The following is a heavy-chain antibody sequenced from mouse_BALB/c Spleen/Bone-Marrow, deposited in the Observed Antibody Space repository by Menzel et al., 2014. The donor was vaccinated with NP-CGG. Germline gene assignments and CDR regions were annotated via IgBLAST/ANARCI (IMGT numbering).Heavy chain of an antibody. V-gene: IGHV2-9*02. J-gene: IGHJ4*01. CDR2: MWAGGST. CDR3: ARGSYYEGAMDY. CDR1: GFSLTSYG. Sequence: VQRVESGPGLVAPSQSLSITCTVSGFSLTSYGVHWVRQPPGKVLEWLGVMWAGGSTNYNSALMSRLSISKDNSKSQVFLKMNSLQTDDTAMYYCARGSYYEGAMDYWGQGTSVTVSS. D-gene: IGHD1-1*01.